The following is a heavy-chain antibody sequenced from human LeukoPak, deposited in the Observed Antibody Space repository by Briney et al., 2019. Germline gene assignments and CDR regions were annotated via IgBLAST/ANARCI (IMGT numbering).Heavy chain of an antibody. J-gene: IGHJ4*02. CDR3: AKIGGQWLVLPPPGFLDY. CDR1: GFTFSSYA. CDR2: ISGSGGST. D-gene: IGHD6-19*01. Sequence: GGSLRLSCAASGFTFSSYAMSWVRQAPGKGLEWVSAISGSGGSTYYADSVKGRFTISRDNSKNTLYLQMNSLRAEDTAVYYCAKIGGQWLVLPPPGFLDYWGQGTLVTVSS. V-gene: IGHV3-23*01.